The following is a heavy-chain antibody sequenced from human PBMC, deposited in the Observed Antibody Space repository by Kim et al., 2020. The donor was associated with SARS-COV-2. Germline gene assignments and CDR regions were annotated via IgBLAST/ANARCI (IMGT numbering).Heavy chain of an antibody. Sequence: SVKVSCKASGGTFSSYAISWVRQAPGQGLEWMGGIIPIFGTANYAQKFQGRVTITADESTSTAYMELSSLRSEDTAVYYCARVRLEWLPTSYYYYGMDVWGQGTTVTVSS. CDR1: GGTFSSYA. V-gene: IGHV1-69*13. J-gene: IGHJ6*02. D-gene: IGHD3-3*01. CDR3: ARVRLEWLPTSYYYYGMDV. CDR2: IIPIFGTA.